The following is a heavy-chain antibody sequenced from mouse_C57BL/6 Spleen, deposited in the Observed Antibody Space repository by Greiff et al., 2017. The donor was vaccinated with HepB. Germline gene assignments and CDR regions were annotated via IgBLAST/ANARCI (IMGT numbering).Heavy chain of an antibody. CDR1: GYTFTAYN. J-gene: IGHJ2*01. D-gene: IGHD2-3*01. CDR3: ARKEDGYYPYYFDY. CDR2: INPNNGGT. Sequence: EVQLQQSGPELVKPGASVKIPCKASGYTFTAYNMDWVKQSHGKSLEWIGDINPNNGGTIYNQKFKGKATLTVDKSSSTAYMELRSLTSEDTAVYYCARKEDGYYPYYFDYWGQGTTLTVSS. V-gene: IGHV1-18*01.